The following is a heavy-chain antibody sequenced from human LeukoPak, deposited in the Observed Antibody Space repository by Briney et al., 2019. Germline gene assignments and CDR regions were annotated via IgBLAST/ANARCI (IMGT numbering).Heavy chain of an antibody. Sequence: SQTLSLTCAISGDSVSSNGAAWNWIRQSPSRGLEWLGRTYYRSKWYNDYAVSVKSRITINPDTSKNQFSLQLNSVTPEDTAVYYCARDLSGTDYDFWSGLRGGFDPWGQGTLVTVSS. J-gene: IGHJ5*02. CDR2: TYYRSKWYN. V-gene: IGHV6-1*01. D-gene: IGHD3-3*01. CDR3: ARDLSGTDYDFWSGLRGGFDP. CDR1: GDSVSSNGAA.